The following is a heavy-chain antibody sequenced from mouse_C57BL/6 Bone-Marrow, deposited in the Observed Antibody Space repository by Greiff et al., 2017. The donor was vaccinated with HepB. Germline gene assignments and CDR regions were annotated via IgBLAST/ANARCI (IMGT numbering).Heavy chain of an antibody. J-gene: IGHJ4*01. Sequence: EVKVEESGGGLVQPGGSMKLSCVASGFTFSNYWMNWVRQSPEKGLEWVAQIRLKSDNYATHYAESVKGRFTISRDDSKSSVYLQMNNLRAEDTGIYYCTLYGSNPHYAMDYWGQGTSVTVSS. D-gene: IGHD1-1*01. CDR2: IRLKSDNYAT. CDR3: TLYGSNPHYAMDY. V-gene: IGHV6-3*01. CDR1: GFTFSNYW.